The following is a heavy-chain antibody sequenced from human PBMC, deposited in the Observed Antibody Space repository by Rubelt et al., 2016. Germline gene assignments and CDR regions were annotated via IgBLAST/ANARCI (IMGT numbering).Heavy chain of an antibody. CDR3: ATTIAIRPYYFDC. D-gene: IGHD6-6*01. V-gene: IGHV1-69*01. Sequence: QVQLVQSGAEVKKPGSSVKVSSKASGGTFSSYAISWVRQAPGQGLEWMGGIIPVFGTANYAQKFQGRGTITRGESTSAACMRLSSLRSEDTAVYNCATTIAIRPYYFDCWGQGTVVTVSS. J-gene: IGHJ4*02. CDR1: GGTFSSYA. CDR2: IIPVFGTA.